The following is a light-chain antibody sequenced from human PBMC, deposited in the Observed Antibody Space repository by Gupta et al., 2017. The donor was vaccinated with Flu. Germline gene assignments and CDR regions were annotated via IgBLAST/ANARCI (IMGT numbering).Light chain of an antibody. J-gene: IGKJ2*01. CDR2: AAA. V-gene: IGKV1-39*01. CDR3: QQTDSTPQS. CDR1: QSISNY. Sequence: DIQMTQSPSSLSASVGDRVTITCRASQSISNYLNWFQLKPGKAPKLLIYAAARLQSGVPSRFSGSGSGTDFTLIISRLQPEDFASYYCQQTDSTPQSFGQGTKLEIE.